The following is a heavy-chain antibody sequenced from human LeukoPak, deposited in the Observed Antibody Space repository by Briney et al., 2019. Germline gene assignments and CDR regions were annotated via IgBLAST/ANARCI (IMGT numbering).Heavy chain of an antibody. D-gene: IGHD7-27*01. CDR2: ISYDGSNK. V-gene: IGHV3-30*05. Sequence: GRSLRLSCAASGFTFSSYGMHWVRQAPGKGLEWVAVISYDGSNKYYADSVKGRFTISRDNSKNTLYLQMNSLRAEGTAVYYCARGLGMDYWGQGTLVTVSS. CDR1: GFTFSSYG. CDR3: ARGLGMDY. J-gene: IGHJ4*02.